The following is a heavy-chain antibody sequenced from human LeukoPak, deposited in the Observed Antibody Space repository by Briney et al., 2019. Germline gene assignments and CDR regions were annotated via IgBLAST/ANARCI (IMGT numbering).Heavy chain of an antibody. Sequence: SETLSLTCTVSGYSISSGYYWGWIRQPPGKGLEWIGSIYHSGSTYYNPSLKSRVTISVDTSKNQFSLKLSSVTAADTAVYYCARLQPLGGSGRGYFDYWGQGTLVTVSS. CDR3: ARLQPLGGSGRGYFDY. CDR1: GYSISSGYY. J-gene: IGHJ4*02. D-gene: IGHD3-10*01. V-gene: IGHV4-38-2*02. CDR2: IYHSGST.